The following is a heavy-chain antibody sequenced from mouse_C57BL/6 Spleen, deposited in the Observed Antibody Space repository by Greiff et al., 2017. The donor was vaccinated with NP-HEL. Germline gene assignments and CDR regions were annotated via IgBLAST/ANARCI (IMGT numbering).Heavy chain of an antibody. J-gene: IGHJ3*01. CDR2: IYPGDGDT. D-gene: IGHD2-3*01. Sequence: QVQLQQSGAELVKPGASVKISCKASGYAFSSYWMNWVKQRPGKGLEWIGQIYPGDGDTNYNGKFKGKATLTADKSSSTAYMQLSSLTSEDSAVYCCARGYDLPAWFAYWGQGTLVTVSA. V-gene: IGHV1-80*01. CDR3: ARGYDLPAWFAY. CDR1: GYAFSSYW.